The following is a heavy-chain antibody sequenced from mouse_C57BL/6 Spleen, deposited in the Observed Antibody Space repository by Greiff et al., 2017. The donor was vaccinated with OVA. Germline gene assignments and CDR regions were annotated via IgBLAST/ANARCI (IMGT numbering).Heavy chain of an antibody. CDR2: IYPGDGDT. J-gene: IGHJ1*03. D-gene: IGHD1-1*01. V-gene: IGHV1-82*01. Sequence: VQLQQSGPELVKPGASVKISCKASGYAFSSSWMNWVKQRPGKGLEWIGRIYPGDGDTNYNGQFKGKATLTADKSSSTAYMQLSSLTSEDSAVYFCARRGFYYYGSRGYFDVWGTGTTVTVSS. CDR1: GYAFSSSW. CDR3: ARRGFYYYGSRGYFDV.